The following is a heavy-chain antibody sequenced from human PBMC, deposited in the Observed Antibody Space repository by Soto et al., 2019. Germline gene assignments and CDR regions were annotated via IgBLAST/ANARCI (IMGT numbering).Heavy chain of an antibody. Sequence: EVQLLESGGGLVQPGGSLRLSCAASGFTFSSYAMSWVRQASGKGLEWVSAISGSGGSTYYADSVKGRFTVSRDNSKNTLFLQMYSLRAEDTAIYFCAKNGGYDYYDSSGIDYWGQGTLVTVSS. CDR1: GFTFSSYA. CDR2: ISGSGGST. J-gene: IGHJ4*02. CDR3: AKNGGYDYYDSSGIDY. D-gene: IGHD3-22*01. V-gene: IGHV3-23*01.